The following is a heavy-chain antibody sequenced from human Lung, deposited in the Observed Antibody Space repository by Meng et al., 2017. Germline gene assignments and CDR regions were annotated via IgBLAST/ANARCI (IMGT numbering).Heavy chain of an antibody. CDR2: IWYDGSNK. D-gene: IGHD6-13*01. V-gene: IGHV3-33*01. CDR1: GFTFSSYG. Sequence: QVQLVESGGGVVQPGRSLRLSCAASGFTFSSYGMHWVRQAPGKGLEWVAVIWYDGSNKYYADSVKGRFTISRDNSKNTLYLQMNSLRAEDTAVYYCAMGRYSSSSAVVDYWGQGTLVTVSS. J-gene: IGHJ4*02. CDR3: AMGRYSSSSAVVDY.